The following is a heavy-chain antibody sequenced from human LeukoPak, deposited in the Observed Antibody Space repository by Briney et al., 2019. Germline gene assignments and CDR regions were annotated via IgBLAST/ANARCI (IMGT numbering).Heavy chain of an antibody. Sequence: GGSLRLSCAASGFTFSSNWMHWVRQAPGKGLVWVSRINEDGSTTNYADSVKGRSTIFRDDAKNTLYLQMNSLRAEDTAVYYCVRDLGGRSGHWGQGTLVTVSS. CDR2: INEDGSTT. V-gene: IGHV3-74*01. D-gene: IGHD1-26*01. CDR3: VRDLGGRSGH. J-gene: IGHJ4*02. CDR1: GFTFSSNW.